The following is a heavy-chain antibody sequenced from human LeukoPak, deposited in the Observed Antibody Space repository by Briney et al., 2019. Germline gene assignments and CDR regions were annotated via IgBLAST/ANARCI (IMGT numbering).Heavy chain of an antibody. CDR1: GFTFSSYA. CDR3: ARDYPPPRNYDILTGYYTPGGFDY. J-gene: IGHJ4*02. Sequence: GGSLRLSCAASGFTFSSYAMHWVRQAPGKGLEWVAVISYDGSNKYYADSVKGRFTISRDNSKNTLYLQMNSLRAEDTAVYYCARDYPPPRNYDILTGYYTPGGFDYWGQGTLVTVSS. D-gene: IGHD3-9*01. CDR2: ISYDGSNK. V-gene: IGHV3-30-3*01.